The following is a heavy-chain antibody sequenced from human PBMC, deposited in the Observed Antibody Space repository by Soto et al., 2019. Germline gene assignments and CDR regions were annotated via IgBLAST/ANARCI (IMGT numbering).Heavy chain of an antibody. CDR1: GFTFSSYA. V-gene: IGHV3-23*01. D-gene: IGHD2-8*01. J-gene: IGHJ4*02. CDR3: AKVSNIVLMVYATHYFDY. Sequence: ESGGGLVQPGGSLRLSCAASGFTFSSYAMSWVRQAPGKGLEWVSGISGSGGSTYYADSVKGRFTISRDNSKNTLYLQMNSLRAEDTAVYYCAKVSNIVLMVYATHYFDYWGQGTLVTVSS. CDR2: ISGSGGST.